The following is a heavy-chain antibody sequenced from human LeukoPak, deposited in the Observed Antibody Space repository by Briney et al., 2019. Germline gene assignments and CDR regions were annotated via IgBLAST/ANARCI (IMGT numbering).Heavy chain of an antibody. J-gene: IGHJ4*02. Sequence: PGRSLRLSCAASGFNFSHYAMHWVRQAPGKGLEWVAVVSFDGRVPYSADSVKGRFTISRDNSKSTLYLQMNSLRAEDTAVYYCAKGPLTYYYGSSGYYYVDWGQGTLVTVSS. V-gene: IGHV3-30*07. CDR1: GFNFSHYA. CDR3: AKGPLTYYYGSSGYYYVD. CDR2: VSFDGRVP. D-gene: IGHD3-22*01.